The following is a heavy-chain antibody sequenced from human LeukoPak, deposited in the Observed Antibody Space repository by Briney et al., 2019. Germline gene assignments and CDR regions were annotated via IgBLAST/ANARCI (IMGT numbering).Heavy chain of an antibody. CDR3: ARDDPFSSILDP. V-gene: IGHV1-18*01. D-gene: IGHD6-13*01. CDR1: GYTFTSYG. J-gene: IGHJ5*02. Sequence: ASVKVSCKASGYTFTSYGISWVRQAPGQGLEWMVWISIYNGDTNYGQKFQGRVTLTKDTSTRIAYMDLRSLRSDDTAVYYCARDDPFSSILDPWGQGTLVTVSS. CDR2: ISIYNGDT.